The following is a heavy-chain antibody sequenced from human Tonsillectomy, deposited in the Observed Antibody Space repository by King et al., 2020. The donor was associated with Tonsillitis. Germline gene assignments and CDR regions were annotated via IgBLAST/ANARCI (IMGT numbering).Heavy chain of an antibody. V-gene: IGHV3-13*01. J-gene: IGHJ4*02. CDR1: GFTFSSYD. Sequence: QLVQSGGGLVQPGGSLRLSCAASGFTFSSYDMHWVRQATGKGLEWASAIGTAGDTYYPGSVKGRFTISRENAKNSLYLQMNSLRAEDTAVYYCARGRHYYGSGSYYPTPYYFDYWGQGTLVTVSS. CDR2: IGTAGDT. D-gene: IGHD3-10*01. CDR3: ARGRHYYGSGSYYPTPYYFDY.